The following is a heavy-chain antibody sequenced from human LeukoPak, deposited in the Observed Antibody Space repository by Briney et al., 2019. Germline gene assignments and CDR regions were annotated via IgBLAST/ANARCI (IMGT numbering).Heavy chain of an antibody. Sequence: GGSLRLSCAASGFTFSSYAMSWVRQAPGKGLEWVSTISGSGGSTYYADSVKGRFTISRDNSKNTLYLQMNSLRAGDTAVYYCATGDGYNSRLDYWGQGTLVTVSS. CDR2: ISGSGGST. J-gene: IGHJ4*02. CDR1: GFTFSSYA. D-gene: IGHD5-24*01. CDR3: ATGDGYNSRLDY. V-gene: IGHV3-23*01.